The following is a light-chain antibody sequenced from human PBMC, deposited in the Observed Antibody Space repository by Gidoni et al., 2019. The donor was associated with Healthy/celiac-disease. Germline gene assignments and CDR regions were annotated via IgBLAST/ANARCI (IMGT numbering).Light chain of an antibody. J-gene: IGKJ1*01. V-gene: IGKV3-20*01. CDR1: QSVSSSY. Sequence: EIVLTQSPGTLSLSPGERATLSCRASQSVSSSYLAWYQQKPGQAPRRLIYGASSRATGIPDRFSGSGSGTDFTLTISRLEPEDLAVYYCQQYGSSPRTFGQXTKVEIK. CDR2: GAS. CDR3: QQYGSSPRT.